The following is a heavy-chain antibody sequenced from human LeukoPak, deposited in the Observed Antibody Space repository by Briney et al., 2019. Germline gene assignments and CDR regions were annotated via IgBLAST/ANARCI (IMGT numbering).Heavy chain of an antibody. CDR3: AASSGVTLGRF. D-gene: IGHD3-16*01. J-gene: IGHJ4*02. CDR1: GGSISSGGYS. V-gene: IGHV4-30-2*01. Sequence: SETLSLTCAVSGGSISSGGYSWSWIRQPPGKGLEWIGYIYYTGITSYNPFLDSRVTMSVDTSMNQVSLKLSSLTAADTAVYYCAASSGVTLGRFWGQGTLVTVSS. CDR2: IYYTGIT.